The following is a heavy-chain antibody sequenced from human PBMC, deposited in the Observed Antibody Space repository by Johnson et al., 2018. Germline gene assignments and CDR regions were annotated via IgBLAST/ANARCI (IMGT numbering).Heavy chain of an antibody. D-gene: IGHD3-3*01. J-gene: IGHJ1*01. Sequence: QVQLVQSGGGVVQPGRSLRLSCAASGFTFSSYGMHWVRQAPGKGLEWVAVIWYDGSNKYYADSVKGRFTISRDTSKNTLFLQINRLRAEDTAVYYFAKKAPDFWRSVRPLGSYKHCGHGTLVNVSS. CDR2: IWYDGSNK. CDR3: AKKAPDFWRSVRPLGSYKH. V-gene: IGHV3-33*06. CDR1: GFTFSSYG.